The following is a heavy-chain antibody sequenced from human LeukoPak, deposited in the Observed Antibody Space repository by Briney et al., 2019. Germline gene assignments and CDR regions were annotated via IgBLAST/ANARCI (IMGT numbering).Heavy chain of an antibody. D-gene: IGHD5-18*01. V-gene: IGHV4-31*03. J-gene: IGHJ4*02. CDR1: GGSISSGGYY. CDR3: ARDRGGYNYGYGFDY. CDR2: IYYSITT. Sequence: SQTLSLTCTVSGGSISSGGYYWSWIRQHPGKGLEWIGYIYYSITTYYNPSLKSRVTISVDTSKNQFSLKLTSVTAADTAVYYCARDRGGYNYGYGFDYWGQGTLVTVSS.